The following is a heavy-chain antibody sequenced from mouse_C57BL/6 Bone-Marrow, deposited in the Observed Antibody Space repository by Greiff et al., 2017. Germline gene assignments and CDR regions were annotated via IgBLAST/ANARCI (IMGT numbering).Heavy chain of an antibody. CDR2: ISSGGSYT. J-gene: IGHJ4*01. CDR3: ARQGRGYAMDY. V-gene: IGHV5-6*01. Sequence: EVQVVESGGDLVKPGGSLKISCAASGFTFSSYGMSCVRQPQDKRLEVVATISSGGSYTYYPDSVKGRFTISRDKAKNTLYLQMSSLESEDTAMYYCARQGRGYAMDYWGQGTSVTVSS. CDR1: GFTFSSYG.